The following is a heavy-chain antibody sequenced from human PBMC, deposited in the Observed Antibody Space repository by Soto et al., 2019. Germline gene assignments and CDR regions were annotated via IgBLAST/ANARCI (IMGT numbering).Heavy chain of an antibody. V-gene: IGHV3-30-3*01. J-gene: IGHJ4*02. CDR1: GFTFSSYA. CDR2: ISYDGSNK. D-gene: IGHD2-21*02. Sequence: PGESLRLSCAASGFTFSSYAMHWVRQAPGKGLEWVAVISYDGSNKYYADSVKGRFTISRDNSKNTLYLQMNSLRAEDTAVYYCARAGTSAYCGGDCYPTPDYWGQGTLVTVSS. CDR3: ARAGTSAYCGGDCYPTPDY.